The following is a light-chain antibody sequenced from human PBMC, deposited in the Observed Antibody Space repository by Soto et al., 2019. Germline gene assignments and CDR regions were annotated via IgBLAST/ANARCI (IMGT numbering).Light chain of an antibody. V-gene: IGKV3-20*01. CDR3: PQDGTSPLT. CDR2: GVS. Sequence: EIVLTQSPGTLSLSPGERDTLSCSASQSVGSTYLAWYQQKHGQAPKLLIYGVSSRATGIPDRCRGSVSGKDGTLTIDRLEAEDFAVYYCPQDGTSPLTFGPGTKVDI. J-gene: IGKJ3*01. CDR1: QSVGSTY.